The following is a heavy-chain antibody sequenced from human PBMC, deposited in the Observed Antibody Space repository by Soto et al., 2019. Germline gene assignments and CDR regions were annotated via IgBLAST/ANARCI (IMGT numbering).Heavy chain of an antibody. CDR1: GYTFSNFW. D-gene: IGHD5-12*01. CDR3: ARHFGYSGYDFWWVTDY. Sequence: PGESLKISCQSSGYTFSNFWIGWVRQLPGKGLEWMGIIYPGDHETRFSPSFQGQVTISADKSISTAYLQWSSLKASDTAMYYCARHFGYSGYDFWWVTDYWGQGTLVTVSS. CDR2: IYPGDHET. J-gene: IGHJ4*02. V-gene: IGHV5-51*01.